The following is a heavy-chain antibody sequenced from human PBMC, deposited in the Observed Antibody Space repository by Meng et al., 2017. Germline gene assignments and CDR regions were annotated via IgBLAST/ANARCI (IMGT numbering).Heavy chain of an antibody. D-gene: IGHD1-1*01. Sequence: ASVKVSCKASGYTFTSYGISWVRHAPGQGLEWMGWINPNSGGTNYAQKFQGRVTMTRDTSISTAYMELSRLRSDDTAVYYCARDPKDLQKRPKYYYYYYGMDVWGQGTTVTVSS. CDR1: GYTFTSYG. J-gene: IGHJ6*02. CDR3: ARDPKDLQKRPKYYYYYYGMDV. V-gene: IGHV1-2*02. CDR2: INPNSGGT.